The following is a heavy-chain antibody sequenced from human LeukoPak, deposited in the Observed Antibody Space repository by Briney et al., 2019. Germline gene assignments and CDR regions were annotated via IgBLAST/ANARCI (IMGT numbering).Heavy chain of an antibody. V-gene: IGHV4-59*01. CDR2: IYYSGST. Sequence: SETLSLTCTASGSSISSYYWSCIRHPPGKLLEWTGNIYYSGSTNYNPSLKSRVTISVDTSKNQFSLKLSSVTAADTAVYYCARDPGAVGAAWAFDIWGQGTMVTVSS. J-gene: IGHJ3*02. CDR1: GSSISSYY. D-gene: IGHD1-26*01. CDR3: ARDPGAVGAAWAFDI.